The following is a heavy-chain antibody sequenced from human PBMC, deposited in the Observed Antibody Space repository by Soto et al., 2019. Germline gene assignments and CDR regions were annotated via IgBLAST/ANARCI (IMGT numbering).Heavy chain of an antibody. CDR3: ARGRVVRGVIEDYYYYGMDV. V-gene: IGHV1-18*01. CDR1: GYTFTSYG. D-gene: IGHD3-10*01. Sequence: ASVKVSCKASGYTFTSYGISWVRQAPGQGXEWMGWISAYNGNTNYAQKLQGRVTMTTDTSTSTAYMELRSLRSDDTAVYYCARGRVVRGVIEDYYYYGMDVWGQGTTVTVSS. J-gene: IGHJ6*02. CDR2: ISAYNGNT.